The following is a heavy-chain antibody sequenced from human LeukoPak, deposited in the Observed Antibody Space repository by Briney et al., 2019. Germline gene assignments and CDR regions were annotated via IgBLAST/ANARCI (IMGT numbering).Heavy chain of an antibody. CDR3: AREALSSSSVGNWFDP. CDR2: IYTSGST. D-gene: IGHD6-13*01. Sequence: SETLSLTCTVSGGSISSYYWSWILQPAGKGLEWIGRIYTSGSTNYNPSLKSRVTMSVDTSKNQFSLKLSSVTAADTAVYYCAREALSSSSVGNWFDPWGQGTLVTVSS. J-gene: IGHJ5*02. V-gene: IGHV4-4*07. CDR1: GGSISSYY.